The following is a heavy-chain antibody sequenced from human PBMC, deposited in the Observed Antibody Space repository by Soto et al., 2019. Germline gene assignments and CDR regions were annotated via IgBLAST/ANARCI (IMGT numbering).Heavy chain of an antibody. CDR2: IVVGSGNT. Sequence: ASVKVSCKASGFTFTSSAVQWVRQARGQRLEWIGWIVVGSGNTNYAQKFQERVTITRDMSTSTAKMKMSSLRSEDTAVYYCASISLTYYDILTGYPLYGMDVWGQGTTVTVSS. J-gene: IGHJ6*02. CDR3: ASISLTYYDILTGYPLYGMDV. V-gene: IGHV1-58*01. D-gene: IGHD3-9*01. CDR1: GFTFTSSA.